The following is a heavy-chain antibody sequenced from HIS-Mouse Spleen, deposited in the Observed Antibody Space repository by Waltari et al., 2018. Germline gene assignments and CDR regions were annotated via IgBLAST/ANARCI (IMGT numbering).Heavy chain of an antibody. CDR3: ARDHPSIAARHFDY. D-gene: IGHD6-6*01. J-gene: IGHJ4*02. Sequence: QVQLVQSGAEVKKPGASVKVSGKASGYTFTSYGISWVRQAKGQGIEWMGWTSHYNWNTNYAQKLQGRVTMTTDTSTSTAYMELRSLRSDDTAVYYCARDHPSIAARHFDYWGQGTLVTVSS. V-gene: IGHV1-18*01. CDR2: TSHYNWNT. CDR1: GYTFTSYG.